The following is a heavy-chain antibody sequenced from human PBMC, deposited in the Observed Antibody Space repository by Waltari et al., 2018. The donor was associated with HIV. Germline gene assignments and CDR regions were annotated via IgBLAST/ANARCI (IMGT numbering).Heavy chain of an antibody. Sequence: EVQLVESGGGLVKPGGSLRLSCAASGFTFSSYTMNWVRQARGKGLERVSSISTSSSYIYHTDSVKGRFTISRDNAKNSLYLQMNSLRVEDTAVYYCAREKRFTYYGLDVWGQGTTVTVSS. CDR1: GFTFSSYT. J-gene: IGHJ6*02. V-gene: IGHV3-21*01. D-gene: IGHD3-3*01. CDR2: ISTSSSYI. CDR3: AREKRFTYYGLDV.